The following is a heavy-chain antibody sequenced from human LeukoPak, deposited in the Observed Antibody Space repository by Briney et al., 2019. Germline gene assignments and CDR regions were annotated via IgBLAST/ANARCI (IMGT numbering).Heavy chain of an antibody. CDR3: AKSNFWSDGCFDY. Sequence: PGRSLRLSCAASGFTFDDYAMHWVRQAPGKGLEWVSGISWNSGSIGYADSVKGRFTISRENAKNSLYLQMNSLRAEDTALYYCAKSNFWSDGCFDYWGQGTLVTVAS. V-gene: IGHV3-9*01. J-gene: IGHJ4*02. CDR1: GFTFDDYA. D-gene: IGHD3-3*01. CDR2: ISWNSGSI.